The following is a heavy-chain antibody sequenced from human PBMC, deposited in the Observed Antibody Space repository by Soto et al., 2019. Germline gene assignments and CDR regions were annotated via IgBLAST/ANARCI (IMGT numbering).Heavy chain of an antibody. J-gene: IGHJ6*02. CDR2: ISPSTSHI. Sequence: EVHLVESGGGLVKPGGSLRLXXXVXGFTFSSCTMNWVRQAPGKGLEWVSSISPSTSHIYYADSVKGRFTISRDNAKNSLFLQMNSLRAEDTAVYYCSGCSGGACXQNYGMDVWGQGTTVTVSS. CDR3: SGCSGGACXQNYGMDV. V-gene: IGHV3-21*01. D-gene: IGHD2-15*01. CDR1: GFTFSSCT.